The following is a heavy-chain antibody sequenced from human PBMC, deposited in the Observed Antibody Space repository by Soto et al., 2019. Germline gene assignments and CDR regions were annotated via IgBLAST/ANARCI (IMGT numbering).Heavy chain of an antibody. CDR2: IKQDGSEK. V-gene: IGHV3-7*01. Sequence: EVQLVESGGGLVQPGGSLRLSCAASGFTFSSYWMSWVRQAPGKGLEWVANIKQDGSEKYYVDSVKGRFTISRDNAKNSLYLQMNSLRAEDTAVYYCARYDFWRQKAWGYWGQGTLVTVSS. CDR3: ARYDFWRQKAWGY. J-gene: IGHJ4*02. CDR1: GFTFSSYW. D-gene: IGHD3-3*01.